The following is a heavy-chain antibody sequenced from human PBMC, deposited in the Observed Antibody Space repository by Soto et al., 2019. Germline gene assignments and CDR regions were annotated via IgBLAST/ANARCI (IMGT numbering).Heavy chain of an antibody. CDR1: GDSISSGSYY. V-gene: IGHV4-31*03. D-gene: IGHD4-17*01. J-gene: IGHJ4*02. CDR3: ARTSTVVSVDY. CDR2: IYYTGNT. Sequence: SETLSLTCTVSGDSISSGSYYWSWIRQHPGKGLEWIGYIYYTGNTYYNPSLKSRLTISLDTSENQFSLNLSSVTAADTAVYYCARTSTVVSVDYWGQGTLVTVSS.